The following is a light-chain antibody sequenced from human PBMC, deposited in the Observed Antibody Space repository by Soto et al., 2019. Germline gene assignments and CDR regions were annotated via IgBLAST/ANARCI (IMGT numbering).Light chain of an antibody. CDR1: QSVLSSSNNKNY. V-gene: IGKV4-1*01. CDR3: QQYYSTPPL. CDR2: WAS. Sequence: DVVMTQSPDSLAVSLGERATINCKSSQSVLSSSNNKNYLAWYQQKPGQPPKLXSYWASTRESGVPDRFSGSGSGTDFTLTISSLQAEDVAVHYCQQYYSTPPLFGQGTRLEIK. J-gene: IGKJ5*01.